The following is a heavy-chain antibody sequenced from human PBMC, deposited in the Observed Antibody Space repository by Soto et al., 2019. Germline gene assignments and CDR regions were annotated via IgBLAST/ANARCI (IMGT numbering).Heavy chain of an antibody. J-gene: IGHJ4*02. Sequence: SETLSLTCSVPGGAISSYYWSWVRQPAGKGLEWIGRVFSSGSTNYNASLKSRVTMSIDTSKNEVSLTLRSVTAADTGVYYCARVAFSYFGMDVWGQGTLVTVSS. D-gene: IGHD3-3*02. CDR1: GGAISSYY. CDR3: ARVAFSYFGMDV. V-gene: IGHV4-4*07. CDR2: VFSSGST.